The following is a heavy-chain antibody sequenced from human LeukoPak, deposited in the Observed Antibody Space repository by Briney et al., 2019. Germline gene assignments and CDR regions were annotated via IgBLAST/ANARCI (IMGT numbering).Heavy chain of an antibody. J-gene: IGHJ2*01. V-gene: IGHV3-48*01. CDR2: ISSSRSTT. Sequence: GKGVDWVSYISSSRSTTFYADSVKGRFTISRDNAKNSLFLQMNSLRAEDTAVYYCARDPHVDTSIFFFQAEDGIRDVRSVSAFLLNRSSDL. D-gene: IGHD5-18*01. CDR3: ARDPHVDTSIFFFQAEDGIRDVRSVSAFLLNRSSDL.